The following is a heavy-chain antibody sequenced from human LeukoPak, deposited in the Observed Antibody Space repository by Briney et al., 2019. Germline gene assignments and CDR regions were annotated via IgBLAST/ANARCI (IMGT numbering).Heavy chain of an antibody. J-gene: IGHJ4*02. V-gene: IGHV3-21*01. D-gene: IGHD3-10*01. CDR2: ISSSSSYI. CDR1: GFTFSSYS. Sequence: GGSLRLSRAASGFTFSSYSMNWVRQAPGKGLEWVSSISSSSSYIYYADSVKGRFTISRDNAKNSLYLQMNSLRAEDTAVYYCARDTMVRGVIGYWGQGTLVTVSS. CDR3: ARDTMVRGVIGY.